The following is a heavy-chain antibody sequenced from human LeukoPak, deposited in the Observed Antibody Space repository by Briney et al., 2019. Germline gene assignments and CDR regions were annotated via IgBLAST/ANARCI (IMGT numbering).Heavy chain of an antibody. CDR1: PGYGFTSHW. CDR2: IRYDGSNK. D-gene: IGHD6-6*01. CDR3: AKDTLSSSCDY. V-gene: IGHV3-30*02. J-gene: IGHJ4*02. Sequence: GGSLRLSCVTSPGYGFTSHWMNWVRQAPGKGLEWVAFIRYDGSNKYYADSVKGRFTISRDNSKNTLYLQMNSLRAEDTAVYYCAKDTLSSSCDYWGQGTLVTVSS.